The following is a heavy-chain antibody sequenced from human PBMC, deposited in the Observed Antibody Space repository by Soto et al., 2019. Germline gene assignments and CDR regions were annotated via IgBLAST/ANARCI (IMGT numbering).Heavy chain of an antibody. D-gene: IGHD5-18*01. Sequence: QITLKESGPPLVKPTQTLTLTCTFSGFSLSTSGVGVGWIRQPPGRALEWLALIYWDDDKRYSPSLKTRLTITKDTSKNHVVLTMTNMDHVDTATYYCAHSTDTTMALDYWGQGTLVTVSS. J-gene: IGHJ4*02. V-gene: IGHV2-5*02. CDR2: IYWDDDK. CDR3: AHSTDTTMALDY. CDR1: GFSLSTSGVG.